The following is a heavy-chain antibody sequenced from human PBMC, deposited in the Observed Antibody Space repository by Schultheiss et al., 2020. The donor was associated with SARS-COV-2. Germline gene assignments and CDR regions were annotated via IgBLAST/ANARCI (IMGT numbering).Heavy chain of an antibody. J-gene: IGHJ6*02. Sequence: SQTLSLTCTVSGGSISSGDYYWSWIRQPPGKGLEWIGEINHSGSTYYNPSLKSRVTISVDTSKNQFSLKLSSVTAADTAVYYCAREQAVAVAGTLYYYGMDVWGQGTTVTVSS. V-gene: IGHV4-39*07. CDR1: GGSISSGDYY. CDR3: AREQAVAVAGTLYYYGMDV. D-gene: IGHD6-19*01. CDR2: INHSGST.